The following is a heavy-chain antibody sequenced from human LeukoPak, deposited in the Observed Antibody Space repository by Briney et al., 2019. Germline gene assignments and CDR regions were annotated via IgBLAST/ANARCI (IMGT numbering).Heavy chain of an antibody. CDR1: GFTFSNYA. CDR3: ANSLYDFWSGYFSDYFDY. J-gene: IGHJ4*02. CDR2: ITDGGGDT. Sequence: SGGSLRLSCTASGFTFSNYAMSWVRQAPGTGLEWFSAITDGGGDTYYSDSVKGRFIISRDNSKNTLYLQMNSLRAEDTAVYYCANSLYDFWSGYFSDYFDYWGQGTQVTVSS. D-gene: IGHD3-3*01. V-gene: IGHV3-23*01.